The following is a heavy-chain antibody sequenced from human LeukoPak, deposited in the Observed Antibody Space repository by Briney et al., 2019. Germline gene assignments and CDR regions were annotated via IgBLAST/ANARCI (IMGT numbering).Heavy chain of an antibody. Sequence: ASVKVSCKASGYTFTGYYMHWVRQAPGQGLEWMGWINPNSGGTNYAQEFQGRVTMTRDTSISTAYMELSRLRSDDTAVYYCARDNSSSWYSTEYYYYYMDVWGKGTTVTVSS. CDR2: INPNSGGT. J-gene: IGHJ6*03. CDR1: GYTFTGYY. D-gene: IGHD6-13*01. V-gene: IGHV1-2*02. CDR3: ARDNSSSWYSTEYYYYYMDV.